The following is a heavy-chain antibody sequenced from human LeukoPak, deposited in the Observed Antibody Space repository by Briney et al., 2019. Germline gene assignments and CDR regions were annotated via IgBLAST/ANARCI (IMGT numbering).Heavy chain of an antibody. V-gene: IGHV3-48*01. Sequence: PGGSLRLSCAASGFTFSSYSMNWVRQAPGKGLEWVSYISSSSSTIYYADSVKGRFTISRDNAKNSLYLQMNSLRAEDTAVYYCARDHPDYYDSSGRGRYWYFDLWGRGTLVTVSS. CDR3: ARDHPDYYDSSGRGRYWYFDL. CDR1: GFTFSSYS. D-gene: IGHD3-22*01. J-gene: IGHJ2*01. CDR2: ISSSSSTI.